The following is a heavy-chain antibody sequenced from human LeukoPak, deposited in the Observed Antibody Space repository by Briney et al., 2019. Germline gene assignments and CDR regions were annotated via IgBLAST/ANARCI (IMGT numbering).Heavy chain of an antibody. D-gene: IGHD2-2*01. J-gene: IGHJ5*02. CDR3: ARERGYCSSTSCYEVDWFDP. CDR2: IIPIFGTA. CDR1: GGTFSSYA. V-gene: IGHV1-69*13. Sequence: SVKVSCKASGGTFSSYAISWVRQAPGQGLEWTGGIIPIFGTANYAQKFQGRVTITADESTSTAYMELSSLRSEDTAVYYCARERGYCSSTSCYEVDWFDPWGQGTLVTVSS.